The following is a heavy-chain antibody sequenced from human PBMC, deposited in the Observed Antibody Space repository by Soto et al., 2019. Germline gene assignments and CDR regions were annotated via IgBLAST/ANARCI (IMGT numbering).Heavy chain of an antibody. CDR2: IWYDASHQ. V-gene: IGHV3-33*01. CDR1: GFTFSAYG. CDR3: VRLNSGNWLDP. J-gene: IGHJ5*02. Sequence: QVQLVESGGGVVQPGRSLRLSCAASGFTFSAYGMHWVRQAPGKGLEWLAFIWYDASHQSYADSVRGRFTISKDNSKNTVHLQLNSLRVEDTAVYYCVRLNSGNWLDPWGQGALVTVSS. D-gene: IGHD3-10*01.